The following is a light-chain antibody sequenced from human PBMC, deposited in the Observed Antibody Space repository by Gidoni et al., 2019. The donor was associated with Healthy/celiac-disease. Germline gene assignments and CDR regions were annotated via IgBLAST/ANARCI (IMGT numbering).Light chain of an antibody. CDR3: QAWDSSTENVV. J-gene: IGLJ2*01. V-gene: IGLV3-1*01. CDR2: QDS. Sequence: SYELTHPPSVSVAPGQTASIPCPWDKLGDKYVCWYKQKPGHSPVLVIYQDSKPPSGIPERFSGSNSGNTATLTISGTQAMDEADYYCQAWDSSTENVVFGGGTKLTVL. CDR1: KLGDKY.